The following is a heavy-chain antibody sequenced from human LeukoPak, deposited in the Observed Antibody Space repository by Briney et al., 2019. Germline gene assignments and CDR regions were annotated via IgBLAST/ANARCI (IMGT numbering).Heavy chain of an antibody. V-gene: IGHV1-24*01. D-gene: IGHD5-18*01. Sequence: ASVKVCCKVSGYTFTDLAIHWVRQAPGKGLEWMGGIDPEDGETIYVHKFQGRVTMTEDTSTDTAYMELSSLRSEDTAVYYCATDEGYSYGYYWGQGTLVTVSS. CDR3: ATDEGYSYGYY. CDR1: GYTFTDLA. CDR2: IDPEDGET. J-gene: IGHJ4*02.